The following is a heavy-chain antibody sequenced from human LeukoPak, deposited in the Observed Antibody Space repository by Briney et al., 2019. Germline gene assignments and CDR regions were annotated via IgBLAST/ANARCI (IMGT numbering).Heavy chain of an antibody. V-gene: IGHV3-7*05. CDR2: IKQDGSEI. Sequence: AGSLRLSCVGSGFTFSSHWMSWVRQAPGKGLEWVANIKQDGSEIDYVDSVKGRFTISRDTAKNSLLLQMNSLRAEDTAVYYCARDFIWGQGTLVTV. CDR1: GFTFSSHW. J-gene: IGHJ4*02. D-gene: IGHD3-10*01. CDR3: ARDFI.